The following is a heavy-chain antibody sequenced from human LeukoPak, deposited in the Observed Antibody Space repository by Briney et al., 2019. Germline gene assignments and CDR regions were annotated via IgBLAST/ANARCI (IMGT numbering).Heavy chain of an antibody. V-gene: IGHV2-5*02. CDR3: AHLLDPTVTFDY. J-gene: IGHJ4*02. CDR2: IYWDEDK. CDR1: GSSRRTGGVE. Sequence: GHPLVHPSKTLTLSRTFSGSSRRTGGVEVGWIRQPPGKALEWLALIYWDEDKRDSPPLNSTLTITKDTPKNQVVLTMTNMDPVDTASYCCAHLLDPTVTFDYWGQGTLVTVSS. D-gene: IGHD4-17*01.